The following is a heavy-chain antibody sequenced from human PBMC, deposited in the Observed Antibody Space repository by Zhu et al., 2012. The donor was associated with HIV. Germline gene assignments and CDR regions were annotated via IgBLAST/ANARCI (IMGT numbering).Heavy chain of an antibody. CDR1: GGSISSYY. J-gene: IGHJ4*02. Sequence: QVQLQESGPGLVKPSETLSLTCTVSGGSISSYYWSWIRRPPGKGLEWIGYIYTSGSTNYNPSLKSRVTISVDTSKNQFSLKLSSVTAADTAVYYCARVRRGYSYGYEGGLFDYWGQGTLVTVSS. CDR2: IYTSGST. CDR3: ARVRRGYSYGYEGGLFDY. V-gene: IGHV4-4*09. D-gene: IGHD5-18*01.